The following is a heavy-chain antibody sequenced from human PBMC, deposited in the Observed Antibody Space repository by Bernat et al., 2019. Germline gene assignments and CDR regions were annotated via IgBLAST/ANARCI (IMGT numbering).Heavy chain of an antibody. J-gene: IGHJ4*02. Sequence: VQLVESGGGLVQPGGSLRLSCAASGFTFSSYDMHWVRQAPGKGLEWVAVISYDGSNKYYADSVKGRFTISRDNSKNTLYLQMNSLRAEDTAVYYCARTAAGTFDYWGQGTLVTVSS. CDR2: ISYDGSNK. CDR1: GFTFSSYD. D-gene: IGHD6-13*01. V-gene: IGHV3-30-3*01. CDR3: ARTAAGTFDY.